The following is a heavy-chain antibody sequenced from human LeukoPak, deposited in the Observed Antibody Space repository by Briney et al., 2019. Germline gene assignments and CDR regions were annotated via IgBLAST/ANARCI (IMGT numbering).Heavy chain of an antibody. V-gene: IGHV4-59*01. CDR3: ARSVHRGYSGYDSVVAFDI. D-gene: IGHD5-12*01. J-gene: IGHJ3*02. CDR2: IYYSGST. CDR1: GGSISSYY. Sequence: PSETLSLTCTVSGGSISSYYWSWIRQPPGKGLEWIGYIYYSGSTNYNPSLKSRVTISVDTSKNQFSLKLSSVTAADTAVYYCARSVHRGYSGYDSVVAFDIWGQGTMVTVSS.